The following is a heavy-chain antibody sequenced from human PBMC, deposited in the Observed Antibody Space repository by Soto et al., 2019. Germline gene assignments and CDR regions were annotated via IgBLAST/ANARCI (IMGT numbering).Heavy chain of an antibody. CDR2: IKQDGSER. CDR1: GFTFGNYW. Sequence: PGESLKISCAASGFTFGNYWVSWVRQAPGKGPEWVANIKQDGSERNHVDSVKGRFTISRDNAENSLYLQMNSLRVEDTGVYYCASARHIGPWGQGTLVTVSS. V-gene: IGHV3-7*01. D-gene: IGHD2-21*01. CDR3: ASARHIGP. J-gene: IGHJ5*02.